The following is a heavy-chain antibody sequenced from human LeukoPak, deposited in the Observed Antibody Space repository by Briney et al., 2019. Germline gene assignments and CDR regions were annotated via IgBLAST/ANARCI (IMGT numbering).Heavy chain of an antibody. CDR1: GYTFTFYY. CDR2: IFPNNGNT. D-gene: IGHD3-10*01. J-gene: IGHJ4*02. Sequence: GASVKVSCRASGYTFTFYYIHWVRQAPGQGLEWMGWIFPNNGNTKYAQKFQGRFTMTRDTSISTAYMELRSLRSDDTAVYYCAIVLPYFGYWGQGTLLTVSS. CDR3: AIVLPYFGY. V-gene: IGHV1-2*02.